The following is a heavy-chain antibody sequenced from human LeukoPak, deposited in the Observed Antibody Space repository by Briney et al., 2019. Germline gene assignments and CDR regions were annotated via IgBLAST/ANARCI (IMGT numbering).Heavy chain of an antibody. D-gene: IGHD5-12*01. V-gene: IGHV3-74*01. Sequence: GGSLTLSCAASGFTVSSYWIHWVRQAPGKGLVWVSLIRRDGTTSFAASVQGRFTISRDNARNTLYLQMNSLAAEDTAVYYCAKDSGYDFFVDYFDYWGQEPRSPSPQ. J-gene: IGHJ4*01. CDR1: GFTVSSYW. CDR2: IRRDGTT. CDR3: AKDSGYDFFVDYFDY.